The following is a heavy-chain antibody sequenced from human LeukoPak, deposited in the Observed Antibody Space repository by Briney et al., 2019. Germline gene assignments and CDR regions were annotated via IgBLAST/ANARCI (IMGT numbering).Heavy chain of an antibody. D-gene: IGHD6-19*01. Sequence: SETLSLTCTVSGGSISTSSYYWGWIRQPPGKGLEWIGNIYYSGSTYYNPSLKSRVTISVDTSKNQFSLKLTSVTAADTAVYYCARGSYPGWYNGAFDYWGQGTLVPVSS. CDR1: GGSISTSSYY. J-gene: IGHJ4*02. CDR3: ARGSYPGWYNGAFDY. CDR2: IYYSGST. V-gene: IGHV4-39*07.